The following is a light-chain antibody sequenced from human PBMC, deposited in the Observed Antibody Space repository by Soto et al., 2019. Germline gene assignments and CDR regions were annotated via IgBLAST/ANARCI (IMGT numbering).Light chain of an antibody. CDR3: QQCYRTPWT. CDR2: WAS. Sequence: DIVMTQSPDSLAVSLGERATINCKSSQSALYSTNNKNYLTWYQQKRGQPPKLLIYWASTRESGVPDRLSGSESGTDFTLNISSLQAEDVAVYYFQQCYRTPWTFGHGTKVEI. V-gene: IGKV4-1*01. J-gene: IGKJ1*01. CDR1: QSALYSTNNKNY.